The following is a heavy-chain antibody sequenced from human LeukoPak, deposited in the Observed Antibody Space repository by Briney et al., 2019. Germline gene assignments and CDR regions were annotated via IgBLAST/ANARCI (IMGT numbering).Heavy chain of an antibody. D-gene: IGHD2-2*01. CDR1: GYSVTSYG. Sequence: GKPMQISCKGSGYSVTSYGIGGMRQMPGKGLEWMGIIYPGDSDARYSPSFQGQVTISADKSISTAYLQWSSLKASDTAMYYCASTNLLGYCSSTSCDFDYWGQGTLVTVSS. V-gene: IGHV5-51*01. J-gene: IGHJ4*02. CDR3: ASTNLLGYCSSTSCDFDY. CDR2: IYPGDSDA.